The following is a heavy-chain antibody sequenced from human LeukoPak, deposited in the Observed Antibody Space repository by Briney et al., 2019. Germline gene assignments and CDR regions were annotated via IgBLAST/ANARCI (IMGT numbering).Heavy chain of an antibody. CDR3: ARDALEWAGTSWFDP. J-gene: IGHJ5*02. D-gene: IGHD6-19*01. V-gene: IGHV3-23*01. Sequence: GGSLRLSCAASGFTFSSYGMSWVRQAPGKGLEWVSAISGSGGSTYYADSVKGRFTISRDNSKNTLYLQVNSLRAEDTAVYYCARDALEWAGTSWFDPWGQGTLVTVSS. CDR2: ISGSGGST. CDR1: GFTFSSYG.